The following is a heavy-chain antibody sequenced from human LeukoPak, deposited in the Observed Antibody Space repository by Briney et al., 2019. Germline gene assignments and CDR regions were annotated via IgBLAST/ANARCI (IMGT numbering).Heavy chain of an antibody. CDR3: ASSIAVAGGRDAFDI. CDR2: IYYSGST. D-gene: IGHD6-19*01. CDR1: GGSIRSSSYY. V-gene: IGHV4-61*10. Sequence: SETLSLTCTVSGGSIRSSSYYWSWIRQPAGKGLEWIGYIYYSGSTNYNPSLKSRVTISVDTSKNQFSLKLSSVTAADTAVYYCASSIAVAGGRDAFDIWGQGIMVTVSS. J-gene: IGHJ3*02.